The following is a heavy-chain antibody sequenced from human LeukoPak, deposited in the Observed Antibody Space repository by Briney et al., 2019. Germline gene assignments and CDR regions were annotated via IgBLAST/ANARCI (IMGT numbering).Heavy chain of an antibody. CDR1: GFTFADYA. V-gene: IGHV3-9*01. CDR3: AKSVGLSLAGTSDY. Sequence: GRSLRLSCAASGFTFADYAMHWVRQAPGKGLEWVSGISWNSGSIGYADTVKGRFTISRDNAKNYLYLQMNSLGAEDTAVYCCAKSVGLSLAGTSDYWGQGTLVSVSS. CDR2: ISWNSGSI. D-gene: IGHD2-2*01. J-gene: IGHJ4*02.